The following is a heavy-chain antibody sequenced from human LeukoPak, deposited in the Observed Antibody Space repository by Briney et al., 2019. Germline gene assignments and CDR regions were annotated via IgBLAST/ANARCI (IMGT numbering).Heavy chain of an antibody. D-gene: IGHD3-22*01. CDR1: GGTFISYA. CDR3: AREGNYYYDSSGYLSP. Sequence: EASVKVSCKASGGTFISYAISWVRQAPGQGLEWMGGIIPIFGTANYAQKFQGRVTITADESTSTAYMELSSLRSEDTAVYYCAREGNYYYDSSGYLSPWGQGTLVTVSS. V-gene: IGHV1-69*13. J-gene: IGHJ5*02. CDR2: IIPIFGTA.